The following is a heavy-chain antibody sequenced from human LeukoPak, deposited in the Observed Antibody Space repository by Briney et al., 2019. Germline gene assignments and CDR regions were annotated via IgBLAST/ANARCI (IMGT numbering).Heavy chain of an antibody. CDR1: GYSFTSYW. V-gene: IGHV5-51*01. CDR2: IYPGDSDT. J-gene: IGHJ4*02. D-gene: IGHD2-2*02. CDR3: ARLVGYCSSTSCYTPFDY. Sequence: PGESLKISWQGSGYSFTSYWIGWVRQMPGKGLEWMGIIYPGDSDTRYSPSFQGQVTISADKSISTAYLQWSSLKASDTAMYYCARLVGYCSSTSCYTPFDYWGQGTLVTVSS.